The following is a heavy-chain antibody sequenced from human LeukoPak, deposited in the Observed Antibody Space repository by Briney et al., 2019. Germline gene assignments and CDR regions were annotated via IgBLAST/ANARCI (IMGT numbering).Heavy chain of an antibody. CDR1: GFTFSSYW. J-gene: IGHJ6*03. Sequence: GGSLRLSCAASGFTFSSYWMHWVRQAPGKGLVWVSRINSDGSSTSYADSVKGRFTISRDNAKNTLYLRMNSLRAEDTAVYYCARDPAYYYMDVWGKGTTVTVSS. CDR3: ARDPAYYYMDV. V-gene: IGHV3-74*01. CDR2: INSDGSST.